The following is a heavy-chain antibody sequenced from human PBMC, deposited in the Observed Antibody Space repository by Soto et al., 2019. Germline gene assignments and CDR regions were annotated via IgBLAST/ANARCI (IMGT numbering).Heavy chain of an antibody. Sequence: QVHLVQSGGEVKKPGASVKVSCKPSGYTFTSYGITWVRQAPGQGLEWMGWISAHNGNTDYAQKLQGRVIVTRDTSTSTAYMELRSLRSDDTAVYYCARGRYGDYWGQGALVTVSS. CDR3: ARGRYGDY. V-gene: IGHV1-18*01. CDR2: ISAHNGNT. CDR1: GYTFTSYG. D-gene: IGHD1-1*01. J-gene: IGHJ4*02.